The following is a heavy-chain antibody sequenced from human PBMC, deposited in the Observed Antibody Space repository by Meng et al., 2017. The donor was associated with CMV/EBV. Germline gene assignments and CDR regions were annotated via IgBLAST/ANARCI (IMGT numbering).Heavy chain of an antibody. CDR3: ARDDLRKGIRLRNYYYGMDV. D-gene: IGHD3-3*02. J-gene: IGHJ6*02. CDR1: GYTFTSYG. Sequence: ASVTVSCKASGYTFTSYGISWVRQAPGQGLEWMGWISAYNGNTNYAQKLQGRVTMTTDTSTSTAYMELRSLRSDDTAVYYCARDDLRKGIRLRNYYYGMDVWGQGTTVTVSS. V-gene: IGHV1-18*01. CDR2: ISAYNGNT.